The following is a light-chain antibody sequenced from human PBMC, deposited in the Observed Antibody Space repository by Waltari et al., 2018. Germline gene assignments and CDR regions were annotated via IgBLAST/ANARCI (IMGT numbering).Light chain of an antibody. J-gene: IGLJ3*02. V-gene: IGLV8-61*01. Sequence: YQQTPSLAPRTRVYKAIARSSGGPARFSGSILGNTAALTITGAQADDESDYCCALYMGSGIWVFGGGTRLTVL. CDR3: ALYMGSGIWV. CDR2: KAI.